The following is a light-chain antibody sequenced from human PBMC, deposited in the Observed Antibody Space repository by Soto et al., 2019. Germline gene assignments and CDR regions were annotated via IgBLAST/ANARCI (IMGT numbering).Light chain of an antibody. V-gene: IGKV3-15*01. Sequence: ELVMTQSPATPSVSPGARATLSCRASQSVSSNVAWYQQKPGQAPRLLIYGASTRDTAIPDRFSGRGSGTEFTLTISSLQSEDFAFFYCQQYDGWPRTFGQGTKVDIK. J-gene: IGKJ1*01. CDR1: QSVSSN. CDR3: QQYDGWPRT. CDR2: GAS.